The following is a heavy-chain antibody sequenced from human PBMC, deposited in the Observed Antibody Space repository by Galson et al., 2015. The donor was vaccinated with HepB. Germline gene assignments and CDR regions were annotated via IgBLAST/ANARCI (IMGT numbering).Heavy chain of an antibody. CDR2: ISSDGSNK. D-gene: IGHD3-22*01. J-gene: IGHJ6*02. Sequence: SLRLSCAASGFTFSRYDMHWVRQAPGKGLEWVTIISSDGSNKYSADSVKGRFTISRDNSKDTLYLQMNSLRAEDTAVYYCTRDKYSYDSSGLLGAGGYYYYGMDVWGQGTTVTVSS. CDR3: TRDKYSYDSSGLLGAGGYYYYGMDV. V-gene: IGHV3-30*04. CDR1: GFTFSRYD.